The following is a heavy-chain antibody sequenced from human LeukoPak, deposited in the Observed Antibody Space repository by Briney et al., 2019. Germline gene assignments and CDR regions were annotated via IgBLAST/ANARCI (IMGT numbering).Heavy chain of an antibody. CDR1: GFTVSDYY. CDR3: ARDFHGSGTYHTFDP. J-gene: IGHJ5*02. CDR2: ISSGGSII. Sequence: PGGSLRLSCAASGFTVSDYYMSWIRQAPGKGLEWVSYISSGGSIIYYADSVKGRFTISRDNAKNSLYLQMDSLRAEDTAVYYCARDFHGSGTYHTFDPWGQGTLVTVSS. D-gene: IGHD3-10*01. V-gene: IGHV3-11*04.